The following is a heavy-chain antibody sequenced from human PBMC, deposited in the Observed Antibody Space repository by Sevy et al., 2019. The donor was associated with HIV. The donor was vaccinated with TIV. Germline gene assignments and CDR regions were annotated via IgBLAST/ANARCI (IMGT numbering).Heavy chain of an antibody. CDR1: GYTFTSYY. CDR3: ARGDYGSGSPYYYYYYGMDV. V-gene: IGHV1-46*01. Sequence: ASVKVSCKASGYTFTSYYMHWVRQAPGQGLEWMGIINPRGGSTSYAQKFQGRVTMTRDTSTSTVYMELSSLRSEDTAVYYCARGDYGSGSPYYYYYYGMDVWGQGTTVTVSS. J-gene: IGHJ6*02. CDR2: INPRGGST. D-gene: IGHD3-10*01.